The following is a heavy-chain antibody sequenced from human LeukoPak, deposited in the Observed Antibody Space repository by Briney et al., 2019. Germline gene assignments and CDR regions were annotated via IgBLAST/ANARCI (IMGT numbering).Heavy chain of an antibody. J-gene: IGHJ6*02. V-gene: IGHV4-34*01. Sequence: SETLSLTCTVYGGSFSGYYWSWIRQPPGKGLEWIGEINHSGSTNYNPSLKSRVTISVDTSKNQFSLKLSSVTAADTAVYYCARKTVVGATTLDYYYGMDVWGQGTTVTVSS. D-gene: IGHD1-26*01. CDR1: GGSFSGYY. CDR3: ARKTVVGATTLDYYYGMDV. CDR2: INHSGST.